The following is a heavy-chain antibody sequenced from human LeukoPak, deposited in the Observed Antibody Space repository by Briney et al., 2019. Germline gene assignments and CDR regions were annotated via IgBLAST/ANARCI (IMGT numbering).Heavy chain of an antibody. CDR3: AKVGYYDSSGYRGAFDI. Sequence: PGRSLRLSCAASGFTFDDYAMHWVRQAPGKGLEWVSGISWNNGSIGYADSVKGRFTISRDNAKNSLYLQMNSLRAEDTALYYCAKVGYYDSSGYRGAFDIWGQGTMVTVSS. CDR1: GFTFDDYA. CDR2: ISWNNGSI. D-gene: IGHD3-22*01. J-gene: IGHJ3*02. V-gene: IGHV3-9*01.